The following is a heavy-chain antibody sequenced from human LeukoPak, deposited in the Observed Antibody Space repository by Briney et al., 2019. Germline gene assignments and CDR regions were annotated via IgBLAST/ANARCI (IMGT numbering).Heavy chain of an antibody. CDR2: ISLSGSTI. J-gene: IGHJ6*02. CDR3: ARTATVSGHYGMDV. Sequence: PGGSLRLSCAASGFTFTNYEMNWVRQAPGKGLEWISYISLSGSTIFHVDSVKGRFTISRDNAKNSLYLQMNSLRAEDTAAYYCARTATVSGHYGMDVWGQGTTVTVSS. D-gene: IGHD2-15*01. V-gene: IGHV3-48*03. CDR1: GFTFTNYE.